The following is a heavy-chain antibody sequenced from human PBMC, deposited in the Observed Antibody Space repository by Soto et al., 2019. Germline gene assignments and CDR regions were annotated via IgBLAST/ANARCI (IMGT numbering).Heavy chain of an antibody. CDR3: ARDHYGDYVYYFDY. CDR1: GFTFSSYG. J-gene: IGHJ4*02. CDR2: IWYDGSNK. D-gene: IGHD4-17*01. Sequence: GSLRLSYAASGFTFSSYGMHWVRQATGKGLEWVAVIWYDGSNKYYADSVKGRFTISRDNSKNTLYLQMNSLRAEDTAVYYCARDHYGDYVYYFDYWGQGTLVTVSS. V-gene: IGHV3-33*01.